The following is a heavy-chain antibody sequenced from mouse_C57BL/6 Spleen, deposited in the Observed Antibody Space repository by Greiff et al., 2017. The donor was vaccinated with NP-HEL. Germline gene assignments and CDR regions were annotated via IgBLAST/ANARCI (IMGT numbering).Heavy chain of an antibody. V-gene: IGHV1-26*01. CDR2: INPNNGGT. D-gene: IGHD1-1*01. CDR3: ARRYYYGSSYDAMDY. J-gene: IGHJ4*01. CDR1: GYKITDYY. Sequence: VQLQQSGPELVKPGASVKISCKASGYKITDYYMNWVKQSHGKSLEWIGGINPNNGGTSYNQKFKGKATLTVDKSSSTAYMHLRSLTSEDSAVYYCARRYYYGSSYDAMDYWGQGTSVTVSS.